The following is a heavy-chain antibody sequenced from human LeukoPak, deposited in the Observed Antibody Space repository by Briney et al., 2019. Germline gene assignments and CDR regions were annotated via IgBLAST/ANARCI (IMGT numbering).Heavy chain of an antibody. CDR2: INPSGGST. CDR3: AKGIYYDSSGYPFDY. CDR1: GYTFTSYY. D-gene: IGHD3-22*01. J-gene: IGHJ4*02. Sequence: ASVKVSCKASGYTFTSYYMHWVRQAPGQGLEWMGIINPSGGSTSYAQKFQGRVTMTRDMSTSTVYMELSSLRSEDTAVYYCAKGIYYDSSGYPFDYWGQGTLVTVSS. V-gene: IGHV1-46*01.